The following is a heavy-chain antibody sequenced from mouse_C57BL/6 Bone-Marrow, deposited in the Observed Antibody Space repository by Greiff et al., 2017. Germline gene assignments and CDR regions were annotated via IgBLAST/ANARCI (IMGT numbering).Heavy chain of an antibody. V-gene: IGHV5-17*01. CDR2: ISSGSSTI. J-gene: IGHJ2*01. CDR1: GFTFSDYG. Sequence: EVKVEESGGGLVKPGGSLKLSCAASGFTFSDYGMHWVRQAPEKGLAWVAYISSGSSTIYYADTVKGRFTISRDNAKNTLFLQLTSLRSEDTAMYYCASRYYGSSYFDYWGQGTTLTVSS. CDR3: ASRYYGSSYFDY. D-gene: IGHD1-1*01.